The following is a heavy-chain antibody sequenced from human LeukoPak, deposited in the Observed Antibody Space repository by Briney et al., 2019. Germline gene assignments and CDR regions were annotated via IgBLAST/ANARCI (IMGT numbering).Heavy chain of an antibody. D-gene: IGHD2-2*01. J-gene: IGHJ4*02. V-gene: IGHV6-1*01. CDR2: TYYRSKRYN. Sequence: SQTLSLTCAISGDSVSSNSATWNWIRQSPSRGLEWLGRTYYRSKRYNEYAVSVKSRITINPDTSKNRFSLQLNSVTPEDTAVYYCAGSHSSTWYPDCWGQGTLVTVSS. CDR3: AGSHSSTWYPDC. CDR1: GDSVSSNSAT.